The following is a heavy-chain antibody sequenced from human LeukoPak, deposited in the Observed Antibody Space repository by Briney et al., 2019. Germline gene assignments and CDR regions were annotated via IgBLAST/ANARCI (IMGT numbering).Heavy chain of an antibody. CDR1: GGSISSGGHY. CDR2: INYSGST. D-gene: IGHD3-10*01. CDR3: ARDRPGSYWYFDL. Sequence: PSETLSLTCIVSGGSISSGGHYWSWIRQHPGKGLEWIGYINYSGSTYYNPSLKSRVTISVDTSQNQFSLKLSSVTAADTAVYYCARDRPGSYWYFDLWGRGTLVTISS. V-gene: IGHV4-31*03. J-gene: IGHJ2*01.